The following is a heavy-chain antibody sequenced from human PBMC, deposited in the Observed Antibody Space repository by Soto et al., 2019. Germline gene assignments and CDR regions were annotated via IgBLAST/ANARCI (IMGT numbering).Heavy chain of an antibody. CDR2: IYYSGST. J-gene: IGHJ5*02. CDR1: GGSISSYY. D-gene: IGHD3-16*02. V-gene: IGHV4-59*08. CDR3: ARHGLLSDWFDP. Sequence: PSETLSLTCTVPGGSISSYYWSWIRQPPGKGLEWIGYIYYSGSTNYNPSLKSRVTISVDTSKNQFSLKLSSVTAADTAVYYCARHGLLSDWFDPWGQGTLVTVSS.